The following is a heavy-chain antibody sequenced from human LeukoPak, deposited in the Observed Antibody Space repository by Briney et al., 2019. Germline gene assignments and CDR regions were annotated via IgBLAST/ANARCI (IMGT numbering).Heavy chain of an antibody. V-gene: IGHV4-39*01. CDR3: VSPRGFSYGYFDY. D-gene: IGHD5-18*01. Sequence: SETLSLTCTVSGVSISSSSAYWGWIRQPPGKGLEWIGSIYYSKNTYDNPSLKSRVTISADTSKNQFSLTLGSVSATDTAVYYCVSPRGFSYGYFDYWGQGTLVTVSS. J-gene: IGHJ4*02. CDR2: IYYSKNT. CDR1: GVSISSSSAY.